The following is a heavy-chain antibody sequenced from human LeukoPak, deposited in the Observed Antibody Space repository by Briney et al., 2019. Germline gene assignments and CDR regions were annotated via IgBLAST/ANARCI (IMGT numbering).Heavy chain of an antibody. Sequence: PGGSLRLSCAASGFTFSSYAMSWVRQAPGKGLEWVSAISGSGGSTYYADSVKGRFTISRDNSKNTLYLQMNSLRAEDTAVYYCANSGGSYYNYYGMDVWGQGTTVTVSS. CDR2: ISGSGGST. D-gene: IGHD1-26*01. CDR3: ANSGGSYYNYYGMDV. CDR1: GFTFSSYA. V-gene: IGHV3-23*01. J-gene: IGHJ6*02.